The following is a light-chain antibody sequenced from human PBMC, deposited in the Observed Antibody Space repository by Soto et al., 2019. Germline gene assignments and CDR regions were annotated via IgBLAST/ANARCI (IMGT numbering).Light chain of an antibody. V-gene: IGLV2-8*01. CDR2: EVS. CDR3: CSYEGSNNLV. Sequence: QSALTQPPSASGSPGQSVTISCTGTSSDVGGYNYVSWYQQHPGKAPKLMIYEVSKRPSGVPARFSGSKSGNTASLTVSGVQDEDEDDYYCCSYEGSNNLVFGGGTKLTVL. CDR1: SSDVGGYNY. J-gene: IGLJ2*01.